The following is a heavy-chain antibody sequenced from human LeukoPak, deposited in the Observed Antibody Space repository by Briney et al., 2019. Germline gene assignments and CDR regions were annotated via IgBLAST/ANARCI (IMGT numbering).Heavy chain of an antibody. CDR2: IYHSGST. J-gene: IGHJ4*02. D-gene: IGHD3-9*01. V-gene: IGHV4-38-2*02. CDR1: GYSISSGYY. CDR3: ARDYYDILTGWNYFDY. Sequence: PSETLSLTCTVSGYSISSGYYWGWIRQPPGKGLEWIGSIYHSGSTNYNPSLKSRVTISVDTSKNQFSLKLSSVTAADTAVYYCARDYYDILTGWNYFDYWGQGTLVTVSS.